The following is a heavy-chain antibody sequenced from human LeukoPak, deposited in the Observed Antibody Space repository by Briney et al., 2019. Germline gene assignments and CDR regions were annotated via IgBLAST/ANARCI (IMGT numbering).Heavy chain of an antibody. J-gene: IGHJ5*02. CDR3: ARVGYYYDSSGYNPPYNWFDP. Sequence: SETLSLTCAVSGGSISSSNWWSWVRQPPGKGLEWIGEIYHSGSTNYNPSLKSRVTISVDKSKNQFSLKLSSVTAADTAVYYCARVGYYYDSSGYNPPYNWFDPWGQGTLVTVSS. CDR2: IYHSGST. V-gene: IGHV4-4*02. CDR1: GGSISSSNW. D-gene: IGHD3-22*01.